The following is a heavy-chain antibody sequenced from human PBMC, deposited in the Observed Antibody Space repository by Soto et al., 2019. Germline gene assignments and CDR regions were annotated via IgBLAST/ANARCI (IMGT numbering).Heavy chain of an antibody. Sequence: QVQLQESGPGLVKPSETLSLTCTVSGGSVSSGSDYWSWIRQPPGKGLEWIGYIYYSGSTNYNPSLKSRVTISVDTSKNQFSLKLSSVTAADTAVYYCAREGGGDSSGYPDYYYGMDVWGQGTTVTVSS. J-gene: IGHJ6*02. CDR3: AREGGGDSSGYPDYYYGMDV. CDR2: IYYSGST. V-gene: IGHV4-61*01. CDR1: GGSVSSGSDY. D-gene: IGHD3-22*01.